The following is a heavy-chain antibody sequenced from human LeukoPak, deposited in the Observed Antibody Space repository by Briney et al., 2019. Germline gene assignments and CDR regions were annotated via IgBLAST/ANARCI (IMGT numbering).Heavy chain of an antibody. V-gene: IGHV4-59*01. CDR2: IYYSGST. Sequence: SETLSLTCTVSGGSISSYYWSWIRQPPGKGLEWIGYIYYSGSTNYNPSLKSRLTISVDTSKNQFSLKLSSVTAADTAVYYCARLYYYDSSGYYSGAFDIWGQGTMVTVSS. CDR3: ARLYYYDSSGYYSGAFDI. J-gene: IGHJ3*02. D-gene: IGHD3-22*01. CDR1: GGSISSYY.